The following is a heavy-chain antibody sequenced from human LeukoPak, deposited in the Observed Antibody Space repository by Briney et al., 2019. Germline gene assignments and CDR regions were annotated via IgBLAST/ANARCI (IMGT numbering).Heavy chain of an antibody. D-gene: IGHD5-24*01. CDR3: ASELATRTPEYYFDY. V-gene: IGHV1-3*01. J-gene: IGHJ4*02. Sequence: ASVKVSCKASGYTFTSYAMHWVRQAPGQRLEWMGWINAGNGNTKYSQEFQGRVTITRDTSASTAYMELSSLRSEDTAVYYCASELATRTPEYYFDYWGQGTLVTVSS. CDR1: GYTFTSYA. CDR2: INAGNGNT.